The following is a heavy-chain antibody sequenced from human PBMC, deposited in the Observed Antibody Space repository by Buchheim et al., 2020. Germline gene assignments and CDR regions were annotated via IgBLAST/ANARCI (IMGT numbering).Heavy chain of an antibody. CDR2: ISYDGSNK. CDR1: GFTFSSYA. D-gene: IGHD6-19*01. J-gene: IGHJ4*02. CDR3: ARDPGLGSSGWPPNDY. Sequence: QVQLVESGGGVVQPGRSLRLSCAASGFTFSSYAMHWVRQAPGKGLEWVAVISYDGSNKYYADSVKGRFTIYRHNSKNTLYLQMNSLRAEDTAVYYCARDPGLGSSGWPPNDYWGQGTL. V-gene: IGHV3-30*04.